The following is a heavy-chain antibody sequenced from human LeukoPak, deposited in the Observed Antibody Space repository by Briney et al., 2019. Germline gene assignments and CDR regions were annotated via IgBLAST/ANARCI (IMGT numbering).Heavy chain of an antibody. CDR3: ARAGGYSGYASN. CDR1: GGSISSYY. V-gene: IGHV4-59*01. D-gene: IGHD5-12*01. J-gene: IGHJ4*02. Sequence: SETLFLTWTVSGGSISSYYWTWIRQPPGKGLEWIGYIYYSGTTYYNPSLKSRVTISLDTSKNKFSLNLTSVNVADTAVYYCARAGGYSGYASNWGQGTLVTVSS. CDR2: IYYSGTT.